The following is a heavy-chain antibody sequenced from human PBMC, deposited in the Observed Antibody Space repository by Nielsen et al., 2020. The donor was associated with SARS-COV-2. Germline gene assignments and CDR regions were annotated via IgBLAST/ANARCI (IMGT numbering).Heavy chain of an antibody. CDR2: IWYGGSNK. Sequence: GESLKISCAASGFTFSSYGMHWVRQAPGKGLEWVAVIWYGGSNKYYADSVKGRFTISRDNSKNTLYLQMNSLRAEDTAVYYCAREGLVSSSWGFDYWGQGTLVTVSS. V-gene: IGHV3-33*01. J-gene: IGHJ4*02. CDR1: GFTFSSYG. D-gene: IGHD6-13*01. CDR3: AREGLVSSSWGFDY.